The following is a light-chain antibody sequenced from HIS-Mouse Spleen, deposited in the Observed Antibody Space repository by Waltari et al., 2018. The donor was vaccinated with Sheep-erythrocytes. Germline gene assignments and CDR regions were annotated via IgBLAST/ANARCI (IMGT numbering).Light chain of an antibody. CDR1: QSVSSY. CDR2: DAS. Sequence: EIVLTQSPATLSLSPGERATLSCRASQSVSSYLAWYQQKPGQAPRLLIYDASHRATGIPDRFSGSGYGPDFTLTISRLEPEDVAVYYCQQRSKRYTFGQGTKLEIK. CDR3: QQRSKRYT. J-gene: IGKJ2*01. V-gene: IGKV3-11*01.